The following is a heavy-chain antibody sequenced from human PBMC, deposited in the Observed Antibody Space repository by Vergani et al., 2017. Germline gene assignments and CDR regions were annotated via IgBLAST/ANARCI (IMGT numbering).Heavy chain of an antibody. V-gene: IGHV4-30-4*01. CDR1: GGSISSGDYY. CDR3: ARAGSGSYYYYYYYIDV. J-gene: IGHJ6*03. CDR2: IYYSGST. Sequence: QVQLQESGPGLVKPSQTLSLTCTVSGGSISSGDYYWSWIRQPPGKGLEWIGYIYYSGSTYYNPSLKSRVTISVDTSKNQFSLKLSSVTAADTAVYYCARAGSGSYYYYYYYIDVWGKGTTVTVSS. D-gene: IGHD3-10*01.